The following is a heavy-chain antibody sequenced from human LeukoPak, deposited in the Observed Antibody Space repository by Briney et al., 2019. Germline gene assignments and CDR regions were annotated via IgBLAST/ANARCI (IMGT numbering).Heavy chain of an antibody. V-gene: IGHV1-18*01. CDR1: GYTFTSYG. Sequence: GASVKVSCKASGYTFTSYGISWVRQAPGQGLEWMGWISAYNGNTNYAQKLQGRVTMTTDTSTSTVYMELRSLRSDDTAVYYCAAELYSGTYGRCCSFAFWGQGTQVTVSS. CDR2: ISAYNGNT. CDR3: AAELYSGTYGRCCSFAF. D-gene: IGHD1-26*01. J-gene: IGHJ4*02.